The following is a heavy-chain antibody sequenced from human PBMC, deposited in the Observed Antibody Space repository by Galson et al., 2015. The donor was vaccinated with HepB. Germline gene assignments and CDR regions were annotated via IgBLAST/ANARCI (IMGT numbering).Heavy chain of an antibody. V-gene: IGHV3-30*04. Sequence: SLRLSCADSGFTVDAYEMHWVRQAPGKGLEWVAVMSIDGRRQVYIDSVKGRFSISRDSSKNALYLEVNSLRVDDTAVYYCARDMIPASPDYFDYWGRGTLVTVSS. CDR2: MSIDGRRQ. CDR1: GFTVDAYE. J-gene: IGHJ4*02. CDR3: ARDMIPASPDYFDY. D-gene: IGHD3-22*01.